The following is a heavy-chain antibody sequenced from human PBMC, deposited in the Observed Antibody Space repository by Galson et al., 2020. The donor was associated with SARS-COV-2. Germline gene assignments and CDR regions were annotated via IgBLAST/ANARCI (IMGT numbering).Heavy chain of an antibody. CDR3: ARDLRELLWFGELWAGEILTPKRFDY. Sequence: DSVKVSCKASGYTFTSYGISWVRQAPGQGLEWMGWISAYNGNTNYAQKLQGRVTMTTDTSTSTAYMELRSLRSDDTAVYYCARDLRELLWFGELWAGEILTPKRFDYWGQGTLVTVSS. D-gene: IGHD3-10*01. V-gene: IGHV1-18*04. CDR1: GYTFTSYG. CDR2: ISAYNGNT. J-gene: IGHJ4*02.